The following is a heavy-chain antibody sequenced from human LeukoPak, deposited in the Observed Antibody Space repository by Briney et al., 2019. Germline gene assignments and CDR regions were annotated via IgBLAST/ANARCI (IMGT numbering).Heavy chain of an antibody. Sequence: GWSLRLSCAASGFFFNTYWMHWVRQAPGKGLVWVSRINSDGSKTSHADSVKGRFTISRDNAKNTLYLQMNGLRAEDTAVHYCAREGSLEYYFDYWGRGTLVTVSS. CDR2: INSDGSKT. CDR3: AREGSLEYYFDY. J-gene: IGHJ4*02. V-gene: IGHV3-74*01. CDR1: GFFFNTYW. D-gene: IGHD3-10*01.